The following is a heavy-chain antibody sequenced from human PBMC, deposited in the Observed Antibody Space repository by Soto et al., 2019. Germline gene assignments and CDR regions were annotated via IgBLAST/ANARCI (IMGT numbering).Heavy chain of an antibody. V-gene: IGHV3-30-3*01. CDR3: ARDRAMIVVTLVDI. D-gene: IGHD3-22*01. Sequence: ESGGGVVQPGRSLRLSCAASGFTFSSYAMHWVRQAPGKGLEWVAVISYDGSNKYYADSVKGRFTISRDNSKNTLYLQMNSLRAEDTAVYYCARDRAMIVVTLVDIWGQGTMVTVSS. CDR2: ISYDGSNK. J-gene: IGHJ3*02. CDR1: GFTFSSYA.